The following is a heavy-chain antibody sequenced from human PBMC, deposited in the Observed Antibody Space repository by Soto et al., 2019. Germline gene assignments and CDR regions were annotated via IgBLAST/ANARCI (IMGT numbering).Heavy chain of an antibody. V-gene: IGHV1-3*01. J-gene: IGHJ4*02. D-gene: IGHD6-13*01. CDR3: ARDVFSSWSPRLFDY. Sequence: GASVKVSCKASGYTFTTYAIHWVRQAPVHRLEWMGRINAGNGNTKYSQSFQGRVSITRDTSASTAYMELSSLRSEDTAMYYCARDVFSSWSPRLFDYWGQGTLVTVSS. CDR1: GYTFTTYA. CDR2: INAGNGNT.